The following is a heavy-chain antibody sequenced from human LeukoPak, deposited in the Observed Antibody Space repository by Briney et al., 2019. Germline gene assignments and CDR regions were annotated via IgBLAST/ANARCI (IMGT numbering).Heavy chain of an antibody. CDR3: AGGGYSGYADF. D-gene: IGHD5-12*01. V-gene: IGHV4-31*03. CDR1: GGSISSGGYY. CDR2: IYYSGST. J-gene: IGHJ4*02. Sequence: LSLTCTVSGGSISSGGYYWSWIRQHPGKGLEWIAYIYYSGSTYYNPSLKSRVTISVDTSKNQFSLKLSSVTAADTAVYYCAGGGYSGYADFWGQGTLVTVSS.